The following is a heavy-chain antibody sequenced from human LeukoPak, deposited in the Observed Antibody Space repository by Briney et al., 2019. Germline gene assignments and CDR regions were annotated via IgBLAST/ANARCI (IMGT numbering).Heavy chain of an antibody. Sequence: PRGSLRLSCAASGFTFSSYAMSWVRQTPGKGLEWVSSISGDGGSTYYADSLRGRFTISRDNFRNTLFLQMNSLRAEDTAVYFCAKDPSFGSGTLYPTFDYWGHGTLVAVSS. J-gene: IGHJ4*01. CDR1: GFTFSSYA. CDR3: AKDPSFGSGTLYPTFDY. D-gene: IGHD3-10*01. CDR2: ISGDGGST. V-gene: IGHV3-23*01.